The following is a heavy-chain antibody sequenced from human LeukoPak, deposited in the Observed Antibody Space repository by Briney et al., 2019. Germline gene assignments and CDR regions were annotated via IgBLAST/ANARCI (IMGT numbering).Heavy chain of an antibody. CDR1: GGSISSYY. J-gene: IGHJ4*02. CDR3: ARARTGTYYFFEY. V-gene: IGHV4-4*07. CDR2: VSSSLGT. D-gene: IGHD2-8*02. Sequence: SETLSLTCTVSGGSISSYYWSWIRQPVGKGLEWIGRVSSSLGTNYNPSLKSRVTMSVDTTGNQLSLKLTSVTAADTAVYYCARARTGTYYFFEYWGQGALVTVSS.